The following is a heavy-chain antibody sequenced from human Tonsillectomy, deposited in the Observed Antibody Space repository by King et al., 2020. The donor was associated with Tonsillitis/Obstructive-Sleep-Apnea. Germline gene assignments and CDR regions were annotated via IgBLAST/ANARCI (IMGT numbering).Heavy chain of an antibody. J-gene: IGHJ4*02. CDR2: IWYDGSNK. CDR3: ARGLYESSGCPDY. D-gene: IGHD3-22*01. CDR1: GFTFSNYG. Sequence: VQLVESGGGVVQPGTSLRLSCAASGFTFSNYGMHWVRQAPGKGLEWVAVIWYDGSNKYYADSVKGRFTISRDNSKNTLFLQMNSLRAEDTAMYYCARGLYESSGCPDYWGQGTLVTVSS. V-gene: IGHV3-33*01.